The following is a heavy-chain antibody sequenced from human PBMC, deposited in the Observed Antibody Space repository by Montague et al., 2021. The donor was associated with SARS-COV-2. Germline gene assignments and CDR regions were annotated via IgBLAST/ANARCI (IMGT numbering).Heavy chain of an antibody. CDR3: ARSREEFTSIAVIITGGMHYLAS. CDR2: INHSGST. Sequence: SETLSLTCAVYGGSFSGYYWSWVRQAPGKGLEWIGEINHSGSTHYNPSLKSRVSMSVDTSKNQFSLKMSSVTAADTAVFYCARSREEFTSIAVIITGGMHYLASWGKGPLVPVPP. CDR1: GGSFSGYY. D-gene: IGHD3-22*01. V-gene: IGHV4-34*01. J-gene: IGHJ4*02.